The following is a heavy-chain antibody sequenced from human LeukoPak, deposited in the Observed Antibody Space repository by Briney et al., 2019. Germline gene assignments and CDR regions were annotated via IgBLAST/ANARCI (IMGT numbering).Heavy chain of an antibody. V-gene: IGHV3-30*02. J-gene: IGHJ3*02. D-gene: IGHD3-10*02. CDR2: IRFDGSDK. CDR3: AKFFTGEYVRAFDI. Sequence: GGSLRLSCTASGFTFSSYGMHWVRQVPGKGLEWVAFIRFDGSDKYYANSVKGRFTISRDNSKNTLFLQMNSLRAEDTAVYYCAKFFTGEYVRAFDIWGQGTMVTVSS. CDR1: GFTFSSYG.